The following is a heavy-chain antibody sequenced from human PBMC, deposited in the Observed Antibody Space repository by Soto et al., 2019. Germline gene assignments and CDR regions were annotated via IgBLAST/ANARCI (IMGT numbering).Heavy chain of an antibody. J-gene: IGHJ6*02. CDR2: MYKTGST. Sequence: QVQLQESGPGLVKPSETLSLTCTVSGGTISRYYWSWIRQPPGKGLEWIGYMYKTGSTVYNPSFKSPVTISVDTSKNQFSLKLNSVTAAATAVYYCARDLWGYCGTDCYPLDVWGQGTTVTVSS. V-gene: IGHV4-59*01. D-gene: IGHD2-21*02. CDR1: GGTISRYY. CDR3: ARDLWGYCGTDCYPLDV.